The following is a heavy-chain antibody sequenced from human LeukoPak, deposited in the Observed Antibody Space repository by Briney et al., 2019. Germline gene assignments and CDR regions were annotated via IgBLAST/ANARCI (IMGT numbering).Heavy chain of an antibody. CDR2: IWYDGSNK. CDR3: AREGRCGGDCYYDY. CDR1: GFTFSSYD. V-gene: IGHV3-33*01. J-gene: IGHJ4*02. Sequence: LSGRSLRLSCAASGFTFSSYDMHWVRQAPGKGLEWVAVIWYDGSNKYYADSVKGRFTISRDNSKNTLYLQMNSLRAEDTAVYYCAREGRCGGDCYYDYWGQGTLVTVSS. D-gene: IGHD2-21*02.